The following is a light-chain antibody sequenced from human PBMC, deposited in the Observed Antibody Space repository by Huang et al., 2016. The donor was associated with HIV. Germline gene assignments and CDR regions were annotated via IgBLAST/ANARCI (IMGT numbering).Light chain of an antibody. CDR2: AAS. CDR3: QQHSNWPPLT. CDR1: QSIGSY. V-gene: IGKV3-11*01. Sequence: EIVLTQSPVTLSLSPGERATLSCRASQSIGSYLAWYQQKPGQAPRLLIYAASNRATGIPARFSGSGSGTDFTLTISSLGPEDFAVYYCQQHSNWPPLTFGGGTKVEIK. J-gene: IGKJ4*01.